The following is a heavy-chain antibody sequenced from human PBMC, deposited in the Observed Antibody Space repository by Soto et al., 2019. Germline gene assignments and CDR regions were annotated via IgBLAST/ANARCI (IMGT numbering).Heavy chain of an antibody. V-gene: IGHV3-9*02. D-gene: IGHD6-13*01. Sequence: GGSLRPSCEPSGFTSVANAMRWVRQVPGEGLEWVSGIGSDSGSIVYANSVKGRFTISRANAKNPLYPQLTSLRAKDTAWNYCAKAIIAAAGTDAFDIWGQETMVTVSS. CDR3: AKAIIAAAGTDAFDI. CDR1: GFTSVANA. J-gene: IGHJ3*02. CDR2: IGSDSGSI.